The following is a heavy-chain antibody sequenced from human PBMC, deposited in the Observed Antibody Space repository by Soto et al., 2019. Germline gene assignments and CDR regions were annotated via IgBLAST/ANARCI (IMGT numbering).Heavy chain of an antibody. D-gene: IGHD2-8*01. CDR2: IFYSGST. Sequence: SETLSLTCTVSGGSISSYYWSWIRQPPGKGLECIVFIFYSGSTNYNPSLMSRVTISVDTSNNQFSLKLSSVTAADTAVYYCARDPWGYCTNGVCHYYYGMDVWGQGTTVTVSS. CDR1: GGSISSYY. J-gene: IGHJ6*02. V-gene: IGHV4-59*01. CDR3: ARDPWGYCTNGVCHYYYGMDV.